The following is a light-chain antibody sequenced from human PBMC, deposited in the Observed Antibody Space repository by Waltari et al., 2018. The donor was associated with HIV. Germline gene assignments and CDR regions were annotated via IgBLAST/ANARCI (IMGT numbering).Light chain of an antibody. J-gene: IGKJ5*01. Sequence: DIQMTQSPSSLSASVGDTVTISCRASQDINSWLAWYQQRAGRAPRLLLSGAFTLQSGVPSRFGGNGSVTDFTLTISRLQPEDFATYVCQQSNRFPLTFGPGTRLEVK. CDR1: QDINSW. CDR3: QQSNRFPLT. V-gene: IGKV1-12*01. CDR2: GAF.